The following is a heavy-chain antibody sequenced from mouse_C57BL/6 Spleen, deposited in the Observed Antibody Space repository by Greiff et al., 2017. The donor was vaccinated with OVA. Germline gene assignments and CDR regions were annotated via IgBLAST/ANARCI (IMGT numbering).Heavy chain of an antibody. D-gene: IGHD4-1*02. CDR3: VRHNWDEYFDV. V-gene: IGHV10-1*01. CDR2: IRSKSNNYAT. Sequence: EVQLVESGGGLVQPKGSLKLSCAASGFSFNTYAMNWVRQAPGTGLEWVARIRSKSNNYATYYADSVKDRFTISRDDSESMLYLQMNNLKTEDTAMYYCVRHNWDEYFDVWGTGTTVTVSS. CDR1: GFSFNTYA. J-gene: IGHJ1*03.